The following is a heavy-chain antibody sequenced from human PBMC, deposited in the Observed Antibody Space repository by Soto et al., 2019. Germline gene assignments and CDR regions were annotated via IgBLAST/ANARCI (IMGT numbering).Heavy chain of an antibody. CDR2: LTGSGGTT. CDR1: GFTFSGYA. CDR3: AKGAVAGTRPCFDY. Sequence: PGGSLRLSCAASGFTFSGYAMSWVRQAPGKGLEWVSALTGSGGTTYYADSVKGRFTISRDNSKNTLYLQMNSLRAEDTAIYYCAKGAVAGTRPCFDYWGLGTLVTVSS. D-gene: IGHD6-19*01. V-gene: IGHV3-23*01. J-gene: IGHJ4*02.